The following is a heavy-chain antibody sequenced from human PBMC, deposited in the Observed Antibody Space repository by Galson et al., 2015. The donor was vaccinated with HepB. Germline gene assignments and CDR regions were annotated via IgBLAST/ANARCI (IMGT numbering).Heavy chain of an antibody. CDR3: ASCRYSSNWYGNFDY. CDR2: IYSGGST. J-gene: IGHJ4*02. V-gene: IGHV3-66*02. CDR1: GFTVSSNY. D-gene: IGHD6-13*01. Sequence: SLRLSCAASGFTVSSNYMSWVRQAPGKGLEWVSVIYSGGSTYYADSVKGRFTISRDNSKNTLYLQMNSLRAEDTAVYYCASCRYSSNWYGNFDYWGQGTLVTVSS.